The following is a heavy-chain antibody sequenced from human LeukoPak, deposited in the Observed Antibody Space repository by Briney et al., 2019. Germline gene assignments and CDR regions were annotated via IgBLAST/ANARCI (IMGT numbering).Heavy chain of an antibody. CDR2: INHSVST. D-gene: IGHD3-16*01. Sequence: SETLSLTCAVYGGSFSRYYWSWIRQPPGKGLEWIGEINHSVSTNYNPSLKSRVTISVDTSKNQFSLKLSSVTAADTAVYYYARRRLGGYYFDYWGQGTLVTVSS. J-gene: IGHJ4*02. V-gene: IGHV4-34*01. CDR3: ARRRLGGYYFDY. CDR1: GGSFSRYY.